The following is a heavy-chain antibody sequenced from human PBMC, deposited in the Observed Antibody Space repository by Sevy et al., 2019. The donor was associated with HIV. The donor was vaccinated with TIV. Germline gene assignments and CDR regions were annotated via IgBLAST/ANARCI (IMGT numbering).Heavy chain of an antibody. Sequence: GGSLRLSCAASGFSFSDSYMSWVRQAPGKGLEWIAYISGSGNIIYSADSVRGRFSISRDNAKKSLYLQMNSLRAEDTAVYFCAKKGYSSGIFYYFDYWGQGTLVTVSS. D-gene: IGHD5-18*01. CDR2: ISGSGNII. J-gene: IGHJ4*02. CDR1: GFSFSDSY. V-gene: IGHV3-11*01. CDR3: AKKGYSSGIFYYFDY.